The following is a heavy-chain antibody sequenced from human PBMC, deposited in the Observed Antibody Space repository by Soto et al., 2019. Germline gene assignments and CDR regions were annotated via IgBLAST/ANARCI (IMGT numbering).Heavy chain of an antibody. CDR3: ARGRRRAAAGKDYYYYYYMDV. D-gene: IGHD6-13*01. CDR2: IYYSGST. J-gene: IGHJ6*03. Sequence: QVQLQESGPGLAKPSQTLSLTCTVSGGSISSGGYYWSWIRQHPGKGLEWIGYIYYSGSTYYNPSLKSRVTISVDTSKNQFSLKLSSVTAADTAVYYCARGRRRAAAGKDYYYYYYMDVWGKGTTVTVSS. CDR1: GGSISSGGYY. V-gene: IGHV4-31*03.